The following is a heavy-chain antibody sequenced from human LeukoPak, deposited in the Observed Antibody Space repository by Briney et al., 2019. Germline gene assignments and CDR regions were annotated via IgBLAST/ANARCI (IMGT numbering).Heavy chain of an antibody. CDR3: ARGKTIFGVVPGWFDP. CDR2: INPNSGGT. Sequence: ASVKVSCKASGYTFTGCYMHWVRQAPGQRLEWMGWINPNSGGTNYARKFQGRVTITRDPSISTAYMELSRLRSDDTAVYYCARGKTIFGVVPGWFDPWGQGTLVTVSS. V-gene: IGHV1-2*02. J-gene: IGHJ5*02. CDR1: GYTFTGCY. D-gene: IGHD3-3*01.